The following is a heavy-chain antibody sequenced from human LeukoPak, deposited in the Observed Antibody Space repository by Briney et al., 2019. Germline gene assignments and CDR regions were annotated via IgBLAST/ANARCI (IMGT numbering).Heavy chain of an antibody. CDR3: AKKSSGWSPYYYYGMDV. CDR2: ISSSSSYI. D-gene: IGHD6-19*01. Sequence: GGSLRLSCAASGFTFSSYSMNWVRQAPGKGLEWVSSISSSSSYIYYADSVKGRFTISRDNAKNSLYLQMNSLRAEDTAVYYCAKKSSGWSPYYYYGMDVGGQGTTVTVSS. V-gene: IGHV3-21*04. J-gene: IGHJ6*02. CDR1: GFTFSSYS.